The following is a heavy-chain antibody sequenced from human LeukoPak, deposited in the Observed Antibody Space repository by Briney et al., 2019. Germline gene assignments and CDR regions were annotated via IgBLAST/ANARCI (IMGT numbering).Heavy chain of an antibody. Sequence: PGGSLRLSCVDSGFTFSNYWMSWVRQAPGKGLEWVANMNQDGSEKYYVDSVKGRFTISRDNEKNSLYLQMNSPRAEATAVYYCARESHAHFDYWGQGTLVIVSS. V-gene: IGHV3-7*01. CDR2: MNQDGSEK. CDR3: ARESHAHFDY. CDR1: GFTFSNYW. J-gene: IGHJ4*02.